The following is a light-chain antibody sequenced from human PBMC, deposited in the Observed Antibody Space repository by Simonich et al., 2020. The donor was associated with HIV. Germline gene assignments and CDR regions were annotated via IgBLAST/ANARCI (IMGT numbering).Light chain of an antibody. CDR2: EDR. CDR3: YSTDSSANHRGV. Sequence: SYELTQPPSMSVSPGQTARITCSGDALPKQYAYWYQQKSGQAPVLVIYEDRKRPSGIPERFSGSSSGTMATLTISGAQVEDEADYYCYSTDSSANHRGVFGGGTKLTVL. CDR1: ALPKQY. J-gene: IGLJ2*01. V-gene: IGLV3-10*01.